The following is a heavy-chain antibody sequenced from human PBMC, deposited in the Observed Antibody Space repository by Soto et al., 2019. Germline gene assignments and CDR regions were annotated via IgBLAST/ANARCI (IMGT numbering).Heavy chain of an antibody. D-gene: IGHD2-2*01. CDR1: GGSFSGYY. J-gene: IGHJ6*02. CDR2: INHSGST. CDR3: ARGVVVPAAEYGMDV. Sequence: SETLSLTCAVYGGSFSGYYWSWIRQPPGKGLEWIGEINHSGSTNYNPSLKSRVTISVDTSKNQFSLKLSSVTAADTAVYYCARGVVVPAAEYGMDVWGQGTTVSVSS. V-gene: IGHV4-34*01.